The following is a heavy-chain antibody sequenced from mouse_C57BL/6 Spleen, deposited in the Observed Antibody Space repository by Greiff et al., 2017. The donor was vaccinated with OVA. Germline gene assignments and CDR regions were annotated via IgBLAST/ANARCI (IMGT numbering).Heavy chain of an antibody. V-gene: IGHV3-6*01. CDR3: ARDWDVFAY. D-gene: IGHD4-1*01. J-gene: IGHJ3*01. CDR2: ISYDGSN. Sequence: EVKLMESGPGLVKPSQSLSLTCSVTGYSITSGYYWNWIRQFPGNKLEWMGYISYDGSNNYNPSLKNRISITRDTSKNQFFLKLNSVTTEDTATYYCARDWDVFAYWGQGTLVTVSA. CDR1: GYSITSGYY.